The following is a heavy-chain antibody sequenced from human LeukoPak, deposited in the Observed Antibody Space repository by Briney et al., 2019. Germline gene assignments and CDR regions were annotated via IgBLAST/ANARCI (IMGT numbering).Heavy chain of an antibody. CDR2: ISYDGSNK. D-gene: IGHD3-9*01. J-gene: IGHJ4*02. CDR3: ARDRAYDILTGYYGTQSEMYYFDS. CDR1: GLTFSSYA. V-gene: IGHV3-30*04. Sequence: GRSLRLSCAASGLTFSSYAMHWVRQAPGKGLEWVAVISYDGSNKYYADSVKGRFTISRDNSKNTLYLQMNSLRAEDTAVYYCARDRAYDILTGYYGTQSEMYYFDSWGQGTLVTVSS.